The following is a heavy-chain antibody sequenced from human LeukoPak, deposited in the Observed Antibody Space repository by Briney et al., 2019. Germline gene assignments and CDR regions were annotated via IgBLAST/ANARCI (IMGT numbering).Heavy chain of an antibody. CDR1: GFTFSSYG. CDR2: ISYDGSNK. V-gene: IGHV3-30*18. J-gene: IGHJ3*02. D-gene: IGHD6-19*01. CDR3: AKDGGWYAFDI. Sequence: PGGSLRLSCAASGFTFSSYGMHWVRQAPGKGLEWVAVISYDGSNKYYADSVKGRFTISRDNSKNTLYLQMNSLRAEDTAVYYCAKDGGWYAFDIWGQETMVTVSS.